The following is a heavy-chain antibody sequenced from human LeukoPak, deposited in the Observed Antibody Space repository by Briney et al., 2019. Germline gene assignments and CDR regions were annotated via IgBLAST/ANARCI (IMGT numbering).Heavy chain of an antibody. D-gene: IGHD4-17*01. J-gene: IGHJ6*02. CDR3: ARQTRYGDHEDYYYGMDV. V-gene: IGHV1-69*13. Sequence: GASVKVSCKASGGTFSSYAISWVRQAPGQGLEWMGGIIPIFGTANYAQKFQGRVTITADESTSTAYMELSSLRSEDTAVYCCARQTRYGDHEDYYYGMDVWGQGTTVTVSS. CDR1: GGTFSSYA. CDR2: IIPIFGTA.